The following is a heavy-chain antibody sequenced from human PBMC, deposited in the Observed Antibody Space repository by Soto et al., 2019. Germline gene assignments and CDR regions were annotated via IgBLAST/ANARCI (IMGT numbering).Heavy chain of an antibody. CDR3: LGSTGGYPAHYGMDV. CDR2: ISAYNGNT. J-gene: IGHJ6*02. CDR1: GYTFTSYG. Sequence: GASVKVSCKASGYTFTSYGISWVRQAPGQWLEWMGWISAYNGNTNYAQKFQGRVTITADESTSTAYMELSSLRSEDTAVYYCLGSTGGYPAHYGMDVWGQGTTVTVSS. D-gene: IGHD2-8*02. V-gene: IGHV1-18*01.